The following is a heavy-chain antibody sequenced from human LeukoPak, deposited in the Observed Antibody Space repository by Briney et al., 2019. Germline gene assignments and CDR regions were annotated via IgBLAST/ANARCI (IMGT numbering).Heavy chain of an antibody. V-gene: IGHV3-30*02. CDR3: AKDSSGWTLDY. CDR1: GFSFSSYG. D-gene: IGHD6-19*01. CDR2: IRFDGSEK. Sequence: GGSLRLSCVASGFSFSSYGMHWVRRAPGKGLEWMTFIRFDGSEKYYADSVKGRFTISRDNSKNTLYLQMNSLRAEDTAVYYCAKDSSGWTLDYWGQGTLVTVSS. J-gene: IGHJ4*02.